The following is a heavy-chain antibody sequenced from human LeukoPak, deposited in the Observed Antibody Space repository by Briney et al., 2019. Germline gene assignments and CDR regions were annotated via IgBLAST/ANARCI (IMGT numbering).Heavy chain of an antibody. D-gene: IGHD5-12*01. J-gene: IGHJ6*04. CDR1: GDSVSSNSAA. V-gene: IGHV6-1*01. CDR2: TYYSSKRYN. Sequence: SQTLSLTCAISGDSVSSNSAAWNWIRQSPSRGLEWLGRTYYSSKRYNDYAVPVKSRITINPDTSKHQFSLQLNSVTPEDTAVYYCARGVGGYDLSFYYYGMDVWGKGTTVTVSS. CDR3: ARGVGGYDLSFYYYGMDV.